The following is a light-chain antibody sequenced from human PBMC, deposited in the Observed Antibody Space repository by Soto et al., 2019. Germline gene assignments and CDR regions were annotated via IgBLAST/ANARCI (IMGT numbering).Light chain of an antibody. J-gene: IGKJ5*01. CDR2: AAS. CDR1: QGISSY. V-gene: IGKV1-9*01. CDR3: QQLNSYPIT. Sequence: DIQLTQSPSFMSASVGDRVTITCRASQGISSYLAWYQQKPGKAPKLLIYAASTLQSGVPSRFSCSGSGTEFTLTISSLPPEDFATYYCQQLNSYPITFGQGTRLEIK.